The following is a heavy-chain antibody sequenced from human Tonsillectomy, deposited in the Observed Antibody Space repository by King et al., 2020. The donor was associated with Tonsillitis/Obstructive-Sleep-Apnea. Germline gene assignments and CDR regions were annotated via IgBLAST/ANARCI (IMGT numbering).Heavy chain of an antibody. Sequence: QLVQSGAEVKKPGESLRISCKGSGYSFTSYWISWVRQMPGKGLEWMGRIDPSDSYTNYSPSFQGHVTISADKSISTAYLQWSSLKASDTAMYYCARAIVAADSYWYFDLWGRGTLVTVSS. D-gene: IGHD6-13*01. J-gene: IGHJ2*01. CDR3: ARAIVAADSYWYFDL. CDR1: GYSFTSYW. V-gene: IGHV5-10-1*01. CDR2: IDPSDSYT.